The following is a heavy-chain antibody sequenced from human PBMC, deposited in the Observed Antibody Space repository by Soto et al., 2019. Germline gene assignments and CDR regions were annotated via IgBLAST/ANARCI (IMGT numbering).Heavy chain of an antibody. D-gene: IGHD3-10*01. Sequence: EVQLVESGGGLVQPGGSLRLSCEASGFTFSSYWMHWVRQSPGKGLEWVSRIYTDGSRTSYADSVKGRFTISRDNARDTLYLQVSSLRAEDTGVYFCARGIRNYYGSDYWGQGTLVSVSS. CDR1: GFTFSSYW. J-gene: IGHJ4*02. CDR2: IYTDGSRT. V-gene: IGHV3-74*01. CDR3: ARGIRNYYGSDY.